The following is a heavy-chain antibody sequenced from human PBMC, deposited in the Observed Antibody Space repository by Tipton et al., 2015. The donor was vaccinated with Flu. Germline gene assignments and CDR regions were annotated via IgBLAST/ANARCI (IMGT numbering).Heavy chain of an antibody. CDR3: ARETYSSGHAGAFGM. CDR1: GFTVSTSY. D-gene: IGHD6-19*01. Sequence: SLRLSCAVSGFTVSTSYMSWVRQPPGKGLEWVSIVYDDGRTYYADSVEGRFAISRDNSKNTVYLQMNSLRDEDTAVYYCARETYSSGHAGAFGMWGLGTMVAVSS. J-gene: IGHJ3*02. CDR2: VYDDGRT. V-gene: IGHV3-53*05.